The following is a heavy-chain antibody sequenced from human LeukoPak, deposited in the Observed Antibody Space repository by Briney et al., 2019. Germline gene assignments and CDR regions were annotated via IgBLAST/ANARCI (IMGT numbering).Heavy chain of an antibody. J-gene: IGHJ4*02. D-gene: IGHD5-18*01. CDR1: GFTFSSYW. CDR3: ARAKIGYSYLIDY. V-gene: IGHV3-66*01. CDR2: IYSGGST. Sequence: GGSLRLSCAASGFTFSSYWMHWVRQTPGKGLEWVSVIYSGGSTYYADSVKGRFTISRDNSKYTLFLQMNSLTVEDTAVYYCARAKIGYSYLIDYWGQGTLVTVSS.